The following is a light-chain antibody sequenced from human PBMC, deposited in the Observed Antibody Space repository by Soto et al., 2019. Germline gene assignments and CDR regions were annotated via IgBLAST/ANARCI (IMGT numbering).Light chain of an antibody. CDR3: QQTGSLPFT. Sequence: EIVLTQSPGTLSLSPGERVTLSCRASQRVANNYLAWYQQKPGQVPRLLIYDASIRATGIPDRFSGTGSGTDFTLTISRLEPEDFAVYYCQQTGSLPFTFGQGTKLEIK. J-gene: IGKJ2*01. CDR1: QRVANNY. CDR2: DAS. V-gene: IGKV3-20*01.